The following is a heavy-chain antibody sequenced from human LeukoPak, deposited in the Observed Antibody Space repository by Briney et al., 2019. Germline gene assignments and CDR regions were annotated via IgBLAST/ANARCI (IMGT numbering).Heavy chain of an antibody. Sequence: PGGSLRLSCAASGFTFSSYGMHWVRQAPGKGLEWVAVIWYGGSNKYYADSVKGRFTVSRDNSKNTLYLQMSNLRAEDTAVYYCANDAVTTIRGFDFWGQGTLVTVSS. J-gene: IGHJ4*02. D-gene: IGHD4-11*01. CDR3: ANDAVTTIRGFDF. CDR2: IWYGGSNK. CDR1: GFTFSSYG. V-gene: IGHV3-30*02.